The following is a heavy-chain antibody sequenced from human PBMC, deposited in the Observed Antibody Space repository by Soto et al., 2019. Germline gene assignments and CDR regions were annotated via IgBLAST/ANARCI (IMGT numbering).Heavy chain of an antibody. CDR3: ARHLSGHYYMDV. CDR2: IYYSGST. D-gene: IGHD5-12*01. J-gene: IGHJ6*03. Sequence: QVQLQESGPGLVKPSETLSLTCTVSGGSISSYYWSWIRQPPGKGLEWLGYIYYSGSTNYNPSLKSRVTISVDTPKNQFALKLSSGTAADTAVYYCARHLSGHYYMDVWGKGTTVTVSS. CDR1: GGSISSYY. V-gene: IGHV4-59*08.